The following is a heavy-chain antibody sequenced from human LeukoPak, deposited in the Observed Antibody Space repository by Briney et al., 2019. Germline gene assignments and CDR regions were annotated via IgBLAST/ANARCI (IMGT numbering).Heavy chain of an antibody. CDR1: GHTFTAYS. Sequence: ASVKVACKASGHTFTAYSLSWVRQAPGQGLEWMGWISTHNLNTKSAQKFQGRVTMTTDRSTTTAYMELSSLRSDDTALYYCARIIPYGSGTYYYDFWGQGTLVTVSS. J-gene: IGHJ4*02. D-gene: IGHD3-10*01. CDR2: ISTHNLNT. CDR3: ARIIPYGSGTYYYDF. V-gene: IGHV1-18*01.